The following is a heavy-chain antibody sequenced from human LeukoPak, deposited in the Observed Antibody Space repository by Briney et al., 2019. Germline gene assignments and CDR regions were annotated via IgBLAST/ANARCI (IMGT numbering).Heavy chain of an antibody. D-gene: IGHD3-22*01. CDR1: GYTFTDYY. CDR3: ATEDYYDSSGYYDY. J-gene: IGHJ4*02. Sequence: ASVKISCKVSGYTFTDYYMHWVQQAPGKGLEWMGLVDPEDGETIYAEKFQGRVTITADTSTDTAYMGLSSLRSEDTAVYYCATEDYYDSSGYYDYWGQGTLVTVFS. V-gene: IGHV1-69-2*01. CDR2: VDPEDGET.